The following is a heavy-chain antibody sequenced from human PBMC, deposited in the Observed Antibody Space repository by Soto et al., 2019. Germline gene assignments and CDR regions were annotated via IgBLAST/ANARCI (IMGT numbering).Heavy chain of an antibody. CDR2: MNPNSGNT. Sequence: QVQLVQSGAEVKKPGASVKVSCKASGYTFTSYDINWVRQATGQGLEWMGWMNPNSGNTGYAQKFQGRVTMTRNTSISTAYMELSSLRSEDTAVYYCAGAYVWGSYRAAYYYGMDVWGQGTTVTVSS. J-gene: IGHJ6*02. CDR3: AGAYVWGSYRAAYYYGMDV. V-gene: IGHV1-8*01. D-gene: IGHD3-16*02. CDR1: GYTFTSYD.